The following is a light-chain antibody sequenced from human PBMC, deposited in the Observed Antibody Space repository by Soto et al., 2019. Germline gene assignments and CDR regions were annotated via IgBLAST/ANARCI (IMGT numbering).Light chain of an antibody. CDR2: EVY. CDR1: SSDVGGYNY. CDR3: SAYAGSSTCV. Sequence: QSAPTQPPSASGSPGQSVTFSCTGTSSDVGGYNYVSWYQQYPGKAPKLMIYEVYKRHSGVPDRFSGAKSGNTASLTVSGLQPADEADYYCSAYAGSSTCVFGGGTKLTVL. V-gene: IGLV2-8*01. J-gene: IGLJ2*01.